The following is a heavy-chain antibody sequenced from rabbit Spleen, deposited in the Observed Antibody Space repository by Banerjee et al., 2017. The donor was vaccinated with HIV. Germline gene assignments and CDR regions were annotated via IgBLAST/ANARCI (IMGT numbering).Heavy chain of an antibody. CDR2: IYGGSSGST. Sequence: QSLEESGGDLVKPGASLTLTCIASGFSVSSSYYMCWVRQAPGKGLECIACIYGGSSGSTWYASWAKGRFTISKTSSTTVTLQMTSLTAADTATYFCARDAGSYDYIDVYFNLWGPGTLVTVS. D-gene: IGHD6-1*01. V-gene: IGHV1S40*01. CDR3: ARDAGSYDYIDVYFNL. CDR1: GFSVSSSYY. J-gene: IGHJ4*01.